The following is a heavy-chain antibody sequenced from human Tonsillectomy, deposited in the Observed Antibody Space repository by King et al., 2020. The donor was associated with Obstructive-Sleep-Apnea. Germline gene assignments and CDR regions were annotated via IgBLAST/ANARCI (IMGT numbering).Heavy chain of an antibody. CDR2: LSWDSGSI. D-gene: IGHD2-2*01. CDR1: GFTFDDYA. CDR3: AKDRIRRSTSCPDY. V-gene: IGHV3-9*01. Sequence: VQLVESGGGLVQPGRSLRLSCAASGFTFDDYAMHWVRQAPGKGLEWVSGLSWDSGSIGSAASVKGQFTISSDNAETSLYPQMNSLTAEDTALSYSAKDRIRRSTSCPDYWGQGTLVTVSS. J-gene: IGHJ4*02.